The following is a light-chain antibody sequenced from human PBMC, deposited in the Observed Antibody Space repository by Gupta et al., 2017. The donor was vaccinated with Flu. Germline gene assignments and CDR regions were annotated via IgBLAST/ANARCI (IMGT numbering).Light chain of an antibody. CDR2: QDK. CDR1: KLGDKF. V-gene: IGLV3-1*01. Sequence: YDLAPPPSVSVSSGQTASITCSGDKLGDKFVFWYQQKPGQSPVLVIHQDKKRPSGIPERFSGSNSGNTATLTISGTQAVDEADYYCQAWDTSTAGVFGTGTKVTVL. J-gene: IGLJ1*01. CDR3: QAWDTSTAGV.